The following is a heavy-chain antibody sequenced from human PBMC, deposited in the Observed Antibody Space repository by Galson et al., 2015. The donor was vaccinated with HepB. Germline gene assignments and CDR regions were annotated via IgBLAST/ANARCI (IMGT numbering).Heavy chain of an antibody. J-gene: IGHJ4*01. D-gene: IGHD2-21*02. CDR3: AYCTSDCLNGFEY. CDR2: IIPLLGIA. Sequence: SVKVSCKVSGGSSSNYILWVRQAPGQGLEWMGRIIPLLGIANHAQKFQARVTITADRSTNTAYMHLSSLTSADTAVYFCAYCTSDCLNGFEYWGHGTLVTVSS. V-gene: IGHV1-69*02. CDR1: GGSSSNYI.